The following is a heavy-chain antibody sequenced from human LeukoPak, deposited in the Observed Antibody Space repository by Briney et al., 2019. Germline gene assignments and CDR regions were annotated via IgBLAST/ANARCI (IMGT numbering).Heavy chain of an antibody. J-gene: IGHJ4*02. Sequence: SETLSLTCTVSGSSISSYYWSWIRQPPGKGLEWIGYIYYSGSTNYNPSLKSRVTISVDTSKNQFSLKLSSVTAADTAVYYCARYSSGYNDYWGQGTLVTVSS. V-gene: IGHV4-59*01. D-gene: IGHD3-10*01. CDR3: ARYSSGYNDY. CDR1: GSSISSYY. CDR2: IYYSGST.